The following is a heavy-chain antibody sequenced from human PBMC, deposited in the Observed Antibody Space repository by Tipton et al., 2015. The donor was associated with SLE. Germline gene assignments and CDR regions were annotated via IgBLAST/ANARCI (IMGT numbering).Heavy chain of an antibody. J-gene: IGHJ4*02. CDR3: ARGFVIQPGAMPGPWGL. CDR1: GYSISSGSY. V-gene: IGHV4-38-2*01. Sequence: GLVKPSETLSLTCVVSGYSISSGSYWGWIRQPPGKGLEWIGSIYHRGTTYIHPSLQSRVAISMDTSKNQFSLNLSSVTAADTALYFCARGFVIQPGAMPGPWGLWGQGTLVTVSS. CDR2: IYHRGTT. D-gene: IGHD2-2*01.